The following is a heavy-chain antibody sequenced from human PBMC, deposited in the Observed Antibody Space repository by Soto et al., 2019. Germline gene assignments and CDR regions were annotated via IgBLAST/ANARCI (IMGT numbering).Heavy chain of an antibody. V-gene: IGHV1-8*01. CDR2: MNPNSGNT. Sequence: ASVKVSCKASGYTYTSYDINWVRQATGQGLEWMGWMNPNSGNTGYAQKFQGRVTMARSTSISTAYMELSRLRYEDTAGDYYARDSHKTQQRRAALNYYYYGMDVWGQGTTVTVSS. J-gene: IGHJ6*02. D-gene: IGHD3-16*01. CDR1: GYTYTSYD. CDR3: ARDSHKTQQRRAALNYYYYGMDV.